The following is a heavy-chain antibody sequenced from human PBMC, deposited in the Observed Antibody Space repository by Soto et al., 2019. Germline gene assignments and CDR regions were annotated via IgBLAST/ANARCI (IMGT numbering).Heavy chain of an antibody. Sequence: QVQLQESGPGLVKPSETLSVTCTVSGGSVSSRSHFWSWIRQPPGGDLQWIGYIYYSGSTNYNPSLKSRATLSVDTSRNQFSLRLTSVTAADTAVYYCARYDAESGSNNLDPWGQGTLVTVSS. CDR2: IYYSGST. V-gene: IGHV4-61*01. D-gene: IGHD5-12*01. CDR1: GGSVSSRSHF. J-gene: IGHJ5*02. CDR3: ARYDAESGSNNLDP.